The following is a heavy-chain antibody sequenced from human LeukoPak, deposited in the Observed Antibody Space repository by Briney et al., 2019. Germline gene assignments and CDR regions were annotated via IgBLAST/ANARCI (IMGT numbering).Heavy chain of an antibody. Sequence: PGGSLRLSCAASGFTFGGYSMTWVRQAPGKGLEWVSSISSSSSYIYYADSVKGRFTISRDNAKNSLYLQMNSLRAEDTAVYYCARVAYSYGSHFDYWGQGTLVTVSS. V-gene: IGHV3-21*01. D-gene: IGHD5-18*01. CDR1: GFTFGGYS. CDR3: ARVAYSYGSHFDY. CDR2: ISSSSSYI. J-gene: IGHJ4*02.